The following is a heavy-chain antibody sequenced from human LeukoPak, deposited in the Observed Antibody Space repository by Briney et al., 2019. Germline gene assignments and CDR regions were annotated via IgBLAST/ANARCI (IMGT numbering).Heavy chain of an antibody. CDR3: ARARRGYSYGFDVGWGYYFDY. CDR1: GGSIISSSYY. Sequence: SETLSLTCTVSGGSIISSSYYWSWIRQPPGKGLEWIGEINHSGSTNYNPSLKSRVTISVDTSKNQFSLKLSSVTAADTAVYYCARARRGYSYGFDVGWGYYFDYWGQGTLVTVSS. CDR2: INHSGST. D-gene: IGHD5-18*01. V-gene: IGHV4-39*07. J-gene: IGHJ4*02.